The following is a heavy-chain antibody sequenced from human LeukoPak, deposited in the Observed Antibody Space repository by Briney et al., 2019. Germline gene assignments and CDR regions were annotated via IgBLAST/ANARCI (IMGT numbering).Heavy chain of an antibody. CDR3: ARSSEYYGSGSYTFDY. Sequence: ASVKVSCKASGYTFTGYYIHWVRQAPGQGLEWMGWINPNSGGTNYAQKFQGRVTMTRDTSISTAYMELSRLRSDDTAVYYCARSSEYYGSGSYTFDYWGQGTLVTVSS. CDR1: GYTFTGYY. V-gene: IGHV1-2*02. CDR2: INPNSGGT. D-gene: IGHD3-10*01. J-gene: IGHJ4*02.